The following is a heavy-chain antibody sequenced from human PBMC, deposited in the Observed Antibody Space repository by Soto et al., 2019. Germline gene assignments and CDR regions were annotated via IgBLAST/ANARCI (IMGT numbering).Heavy chain of an antibody. D-gene: IGHD3-10*01. CDR3: ARHPLNYDGSGSYYPPNLFDP. J-gene: IGHJ5*02. Sequence: PSETLSLTCTVSGGSISSYYWSWIRQPPGKGLEWIGYIYYSGSTNYNPSLKSRVTISVDTSKNQFSLKLSSVTAADTAVYYCARHPLNYDGSGSYYPPNLFDPWGQGTLVTVSS. CDR1: GGSISSYY. CDR2: IYYSGST. V-gene: IGHV4-59*08.